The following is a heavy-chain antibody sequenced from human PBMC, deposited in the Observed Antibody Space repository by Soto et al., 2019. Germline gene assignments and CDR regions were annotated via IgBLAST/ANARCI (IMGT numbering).Heavy chain of an antibody. CDR1: GFTFSDHN. Sequence: EVQVVESGGGLVQPGGSLRLSCAASGFTFSDHNMDWVRQAPGKGLEWVGRTRNKANSYTTEYAASVKGRFTISRDDSKKSLYLQMNSLKTEDTAMYYCARLAPDWGQGTLVTVSS. CDR3: ARLAPD. CDR2: TRNKANSYTT. J-gene: IGHJ4*02. V-gene: IGHV3-72*01.